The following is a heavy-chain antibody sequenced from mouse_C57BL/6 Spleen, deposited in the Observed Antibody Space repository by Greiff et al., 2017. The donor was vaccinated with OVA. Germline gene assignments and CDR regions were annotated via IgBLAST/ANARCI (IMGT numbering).Heavy chain of an antibody. CDR2: ISYSGST. J-gene: IGHJ2*01. V-gene: IGHV3-1*01. Sequence: EVQLVESGPGMVKPSQSLSLTCTVTGYSITSGYDWHWIRHFPGNKLEWMGYISYSGSTNYNPSLKSRISITHDTSKNHFFLKLNSVTTEDTATYYCAREGDYYGSSYFDYWGQGTTLTVSS. CDR1: GYSITSGYD. CDR3: AREGDYYGSSYFDY. D-gene: IGHD1-1*01.